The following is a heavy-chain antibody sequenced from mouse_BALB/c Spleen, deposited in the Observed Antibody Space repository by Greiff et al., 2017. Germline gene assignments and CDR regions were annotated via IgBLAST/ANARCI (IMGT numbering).Heavy chain of an antibody. V-gene: IGHV1-14*01. CDR1: GYTFTSYV. Sequence: VQLQQSGPELVKPGASVKMSCKASGYTFTSYVMHWVKQKPGQGLEWIGYINPYNDGTKYNEKFKGKATLTSDKSSSTAYMELSSLTSEDSAVYYCARRGRYGNYRDYAMDYWGQGTSVTVSS. CDR2: INPYNDGT. D-gene: IGHD2-10*02. J-gene: IGHJ4*01. CDR3: ARRGRYGNYRDYAMDY.